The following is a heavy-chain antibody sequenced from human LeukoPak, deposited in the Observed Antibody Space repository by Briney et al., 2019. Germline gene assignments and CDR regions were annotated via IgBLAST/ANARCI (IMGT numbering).Heavy chain of an antibody. CDR2: IYYSRRT. J-gene: IGHJ3*02. Sequence: PSQTLSLTCTISGGSISSYDSSCIRQPPGKGREWRGYIYYSRRTNYNPSLKSRVTISVDTSKNQFSLKLSSVTAADTAVYYCARENDSSARGDAFDIWGQGTKVTVCS. CDR1: GGSISSYD. V-gene: IGHV4-59*12. CDR3: ARENDSSARGDAFDI. D-gene: IGHD3-22*01.